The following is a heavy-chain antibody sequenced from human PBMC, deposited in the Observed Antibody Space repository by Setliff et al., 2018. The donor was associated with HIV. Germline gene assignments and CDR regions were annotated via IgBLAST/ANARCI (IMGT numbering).Heavy chain of an antibody. CDR3: AREKGRYFDWSHTRDAFDI. CDR2: IHYSGNT. V-gene: IGHV4-31*03. D-gene: IGHD3-9*01. CDR1: GGSISSGYYY. Sequence: PSETLSLTCTVSGGSISSGYYYWSWIRQHPGKGLEWIGYIHYSGNTYYNPSLKSRLTISVDTSKNQFSLNLSSVTAADTAVYYCAREKGRYFDWSHTRDAFDIWGQGTMVTVSS. J-gene: IGHJ3*02.